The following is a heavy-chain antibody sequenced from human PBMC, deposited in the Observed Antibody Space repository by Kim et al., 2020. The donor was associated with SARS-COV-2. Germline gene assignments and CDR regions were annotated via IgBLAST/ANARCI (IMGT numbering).Heavy chain of an antibody. J-gene: IGHJ4*02. Sequence: GESLKISCKGSGYSFTSYWIGWVRQMPGKGLEWMGIIYPGDSDTRYSPSFQGQVTISADKSISTAYLQWSSLKASDTAMYYCARLPDVRGVIRFGLGYYFDYWGQGTLVTVSS. D-gene: IGHD3-10*02. CDR3: ARLPDVRGVIRFGLGYYFDY. CDR2: IYPGDSDT. V-gene: IGHV5-51*01. CDR1: GYSFTSYW.